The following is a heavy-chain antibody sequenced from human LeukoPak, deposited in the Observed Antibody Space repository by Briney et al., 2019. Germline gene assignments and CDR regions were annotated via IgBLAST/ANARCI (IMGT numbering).Heavy chain of an antibody. J-gene: IGHJ4*02. CDR1: GITFNNYA. CDR2: ISGSGGVT. CDR3: AKSVGWVKYYFDY. Sequence: GGSLRLSCAASGITFNNYAMSWVRQAPGKGLEWVSDISGSGGVTHYAASVKGRFTISRDNSKNTLYLQMNSLRAEDTAVYYCAKSVGWVKYYFDYWGQGTLVTVSS. D-gene: IGHD6-19*01. V-gene: IGHV3-23*01.